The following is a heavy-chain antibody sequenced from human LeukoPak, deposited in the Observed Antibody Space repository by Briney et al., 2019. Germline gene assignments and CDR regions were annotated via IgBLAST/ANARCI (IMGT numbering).Heavy chain of an antibody. CDR1: GFTLSSYG. D-gene: IGHD2-15*01. CDR2: IRYDGSNK. J-gene: IGHJ3*02. Sequence: PGGSLRLSCAASGFTLSSYGMHWVRQAPGKGLEWVAFIRYDGSNKYYADSVKGRFTISRDNSKNTLYLQMNSLRAEDTAVYYCAKASLLRRAFDIWGQGTMVTVSS. CDR3: AKASLLRRAFDI. V-gene: IGHV3-30*02.